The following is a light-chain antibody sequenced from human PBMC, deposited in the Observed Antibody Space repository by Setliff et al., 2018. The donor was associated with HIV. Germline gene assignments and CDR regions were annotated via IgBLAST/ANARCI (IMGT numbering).Light chain of an antibody. J-gene: IGLJ1*01. CDR1: SSDIGGYNY. CDR2: NVY. Sequence: QSVLTQPASVSGSPGQTITISCTGTSSDIGGYNYVSWYQQHPGEAPKLIIYNVYNRPSGISSRFSGSKSGNTASLSISELRAEDETDYYCNSYTSSITGVFGTGTKVTVL. CDR3: NSYTSSITGV. V-gene: IGLV2-14*03.